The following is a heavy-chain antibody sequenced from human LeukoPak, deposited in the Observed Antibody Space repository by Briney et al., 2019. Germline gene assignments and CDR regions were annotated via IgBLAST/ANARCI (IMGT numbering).Heavy chain of an antibody. CDR2: ISYDGSNK. V-gene: IGHV3-30*04. CDR1: GFTFSSYA. J-gene: IGHJ4*02. D-gene: IGHD3-22*01. Sequence: GGSLRLSCAASGFTFSSYAMHWVRQAPGKGLEWVAVISYDGSNKYYADSVKGRFTISRDNSKNTLYLQMNSLRAEDTAVYYCARDLGVITFDYWGQGTLVTVS. CDR3: ARDLGVITFDY.